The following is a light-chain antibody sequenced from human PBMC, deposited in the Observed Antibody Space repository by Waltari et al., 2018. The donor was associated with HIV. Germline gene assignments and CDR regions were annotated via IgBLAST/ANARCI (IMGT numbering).Light chain of an antibody. CDR2: GTN. V-gene: IGLV3-19*01. Sequence: QKPGQAPILVVYGTNNRPAGVPDRFSGSTSGNTASLTITGAQAVDEADYYCGSRDSSGYSFAFGPGTKVTVL. J-gene: IGLJ1*01. CDR3: GSRDSSGYSFA.